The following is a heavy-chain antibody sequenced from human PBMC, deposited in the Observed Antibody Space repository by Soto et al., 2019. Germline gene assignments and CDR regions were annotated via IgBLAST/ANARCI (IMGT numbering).Heavy chain of an antibody. Sequence: EVQLVQSGAEVKKPGESLKISCTATGYSFTTYWIGWVRQMPGKGLEWMGIIYPGDSDTRYSPSFQGQVTISADNSIRAAYLKWSSLKASDTAFYYCARGITSTLHPMYFDIWGEGTLVTVSS. CDR2: IYPGDSDT. D-gene: IGHD2-2*01. CDR3: ARGITSTLHPMYFDI. V-gene: IGHV5-51*01. CDR1: GYSFTTYW. J-gene: IGHJ4*02.